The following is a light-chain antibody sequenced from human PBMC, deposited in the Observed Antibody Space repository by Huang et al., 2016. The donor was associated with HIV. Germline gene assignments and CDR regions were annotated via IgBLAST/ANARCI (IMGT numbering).Light chain of an antibody. Sequence: EILMTQSPATLSVSPGKRITLSCRANRSVSTNLAWYQQRPGQAPRLLIYGSSTRATGIPARFSGSGSGTDFSLTISSLQSEDFAVYYCHQYNNWRLSFGGGTRVDI. CDR2: GSS. V-gene: IGKV3-15*01. CDR3: HQYNNWRLS. J-gene: IGKJ4*01. CDR1: RSVSTN.